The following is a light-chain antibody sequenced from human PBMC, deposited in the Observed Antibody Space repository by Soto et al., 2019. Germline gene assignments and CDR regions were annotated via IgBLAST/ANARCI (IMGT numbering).Light chain of an antibody. CDR1: QGISSH. CDR3: QQVNSFPST. V-gene: IGKV1-9*01. Sequence: IQLTQSPSSLSASVGDRVTITCRASQGISSHLAWYQQKPGKAPKLLIYTASTLQTGVPSRFSGGGSGTDITLSLSSLQPEDSATYYCQQVNSFPSTFGQGTRLEIK. J-gene: IGKJ5*01. CDR2: TAS.